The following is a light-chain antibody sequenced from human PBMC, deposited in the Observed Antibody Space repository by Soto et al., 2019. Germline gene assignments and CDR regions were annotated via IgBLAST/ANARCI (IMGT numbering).Light chain of an antibody. CDR3: QQYNTFPWT. J-gene: IGKJ1*01. Sequence: DIQLTQSPATLSASVGDRVTITCRPSQSISSWLAWYQQKPGKAPKALIYKASSLESGVPSRFSGSESGTEFTLTISSLQPDDFATYYCQQYNTFPWTFGQGTKVEVK. CDR1: QSISSW. CDR2: KAS. V-gene: IGKV1-5*03.